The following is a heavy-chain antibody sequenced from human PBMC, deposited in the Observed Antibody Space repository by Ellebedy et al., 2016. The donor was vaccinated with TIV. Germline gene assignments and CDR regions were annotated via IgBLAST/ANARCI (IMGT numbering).Heavy chain of an antibody. CDR1: GGPISTTDW. D-gene: IGHD3-16*01. CDR3: ARGDPSTPIDP. CDR2: IYHSGSA. V-gene: IGHV4/OR15-8*01. J-gene: IGHJ5*02. Sequence: MPSETLSLTCGVSGGPISTTDWWCWVRQAPGEGLEWIGEIYHSGSANYNPSLKSRATLSIDKSKNQFSLKLTSVTAADTAVYFCARGDPSTPIDPWGQGILVTVSS.